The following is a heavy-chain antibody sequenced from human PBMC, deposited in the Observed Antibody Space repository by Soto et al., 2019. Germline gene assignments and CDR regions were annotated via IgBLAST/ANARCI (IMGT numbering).Heavy chain of an antibody. J-gene: IGHJ3*02. CDR2: IYPGDSDT. CDR3: ARRYCSGGSCPHDAFDI. D-gene: IGHD2-15*01. Sequence: GESLKISCKGSGYSFTSYWIGWVRQMPGKGLEWMGIIYPGDSDTRYSPSFQGQVTISADKSISTAYLQWGSLKASDTAMYYCARRYCSGGSCPHDAFDIWGQGTMVTVS. CDR1: GYSFTSYW. V-gene: IGHV5-51*01.